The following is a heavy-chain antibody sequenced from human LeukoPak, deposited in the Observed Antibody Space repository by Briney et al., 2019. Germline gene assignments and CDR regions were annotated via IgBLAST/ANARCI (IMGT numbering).Heavy chain of an antibody. CDR1: GYNFATYW. D-gene: IGHD2-15*01. V-gene: IGHV5-51*01. CDR2: IYPSDSDT. CDR3: ARPGYCSGGSCYLDAFDI. Sequence: GESLKISCRGSGYNFATYWIGWVRQQPGKGLEWVGIIYPSDSDTKYSPSFQGQVTISADKSISTAYLQWSSLKASDTAMYYCARPGYCSGGSCYLDAFDIWGQGTMVTVSS. J-gene: IGHJ3*02.